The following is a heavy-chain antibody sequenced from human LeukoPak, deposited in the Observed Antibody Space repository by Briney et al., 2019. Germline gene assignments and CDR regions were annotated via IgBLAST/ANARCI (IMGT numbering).Heavy chain of an antibody. CDR3: ARTSSGWSMDV. Sequence: SGTLSLTCAVSGGSISSSNWWSWVRQPPGKGLEWIGYIYHSGSTYYNPSLKSRVTISVDRSKNQFSLKLSSVTAADTAVYYCARTSSGWSMDVWGQGTTVTVSS. J-gene: IGHJ6*02. CDR1: GGSISSSNW. D-gene: IGHD6-19*01. V-gene: IGHV4-4*02. CDR2: IYHSGST.